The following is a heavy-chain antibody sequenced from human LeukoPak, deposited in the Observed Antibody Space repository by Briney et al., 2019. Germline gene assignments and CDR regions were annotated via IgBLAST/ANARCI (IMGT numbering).Heavy chain of an antibody. D-gene: IGHD3-22*01. CDR1: GFTFNNFA. V-gene: IGHV3-23*01. Sequence: GGSLRLSCAACGFTFNNFAMNWVRQVPGKGLDWVSAISTSGSSTYYADSVKGRFAISRDNSKNMLFLHMNSLKAEDTAVYYCANFVDSRGQDYWGQGTLVTVSS. J-gene: IGHJ4*02. CDR3: ANFVDSRGQDY. CDR2: ISTSGSST.